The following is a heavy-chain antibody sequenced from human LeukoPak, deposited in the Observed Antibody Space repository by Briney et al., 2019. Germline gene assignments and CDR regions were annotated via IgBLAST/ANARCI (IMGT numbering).Heavy chain of an antibody. CDR3: ARHDDYGRAFDI. CDR1: GGSFSGYY. V-gene: IGHV4-34*01. CDR2: INHSGST. J-gene: IGHJ3*02. Sequence: SETLSLTCAVYGGSFSGYYWSWIRQPPGKGLEWIGEINHSGSTNYNPSLKSRVTISVDTSKNQFSLKLSSVTAADTAVYYCARHDDYGRAFDIWGQGTMVTVSS. D-gene: IGHD4-17*01.